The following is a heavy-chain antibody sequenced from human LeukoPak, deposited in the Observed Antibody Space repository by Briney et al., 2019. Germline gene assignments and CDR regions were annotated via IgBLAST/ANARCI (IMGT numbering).Heavy chain of an antibody. Sequence: GGSLRLSCAASGFTFSSYSMNWVRQAPGKGLEWVSSISSSSSYIYYADSVKGRFTISRDNAKNSLYLQMYSLRAEDTAVYYCARGGRGGYCSGGSCYSGHGMDVWGRGTTVTVSS. D-gene: IGHD2-15*01. V-gene: IGHV3-21*01. CDR3: ARGGRGGYCSGGSCYSGHGMDV. CDR2: ISSSSSYI. J-gene: IGHJ6*04. CDR1: GFTFSSYS.